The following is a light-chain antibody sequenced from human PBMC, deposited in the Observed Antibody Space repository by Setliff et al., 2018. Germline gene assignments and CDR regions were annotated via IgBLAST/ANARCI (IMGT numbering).Light chain of an antibody. J-gene: IGLJ2*01. CDR3: CSYAGASTLI. CDR2: DVT. Sequence: QSALTQPASVSGSPGQSVTISCTGSKNDVGGFDFVSWYQQNPGQVPRLIIHDVTSRPSGVSHRFSGSKSGNTASLTISGLQIDDEAEYYCCSYAGASTLIFGGGTKGTVL. CDR1: KNDVGGFDF. V-gene: IGLV2-23*02.